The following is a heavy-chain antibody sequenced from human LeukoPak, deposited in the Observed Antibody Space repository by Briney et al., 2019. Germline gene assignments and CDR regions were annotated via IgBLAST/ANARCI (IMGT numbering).Heavy chain of an antibody. CDR3: ARGQEADY. CDR1: GGSISSSSYS. CDR2: IYYSGST. V-gene: IGHV4-39*07. Sequence: SETLSLTCTVSGGSISSSSYSWGWIRQPPGKGLEWIGSIYYSGSTYYNPSLKSRVTISVDTSKNQFSLKLSSVTAADTAVYYCARGQEADYWGQGTLVTVSS. J-gene: IGHJ4*02.